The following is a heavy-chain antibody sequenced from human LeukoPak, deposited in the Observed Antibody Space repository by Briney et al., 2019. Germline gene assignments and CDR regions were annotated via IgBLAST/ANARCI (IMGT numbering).Heavy chain of an antibody. J-gene: IGHJ5*01. Sequence: GRSLRLSCAASGFTFSSYGMHWVRQAPGKGLEWVAAISSDGNNKWYAVAVKGRFTISRDNSKNTVYLQMNSLRVEDTALYYCAGPGGDRSFDFWGQGSLVTVSS. CDR3: AGPGGDRSFDF. D-gene: IGHD2-21*02. CDR1: GFTFSSYG. CDR2: ISSDGNNK. V-gene: IGHV3-30*19.